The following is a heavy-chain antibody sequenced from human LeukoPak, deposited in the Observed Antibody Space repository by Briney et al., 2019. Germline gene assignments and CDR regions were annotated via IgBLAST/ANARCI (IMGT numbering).Heavy chain of an antibody. J-gene: IGHJ4*02. D-gene: IGHD1-26*01. Sequence: GGSLRLSCAASGFTFNSYAMTWVRQAPEKGLEWVSSIIDSGINTYYGDPVKGRFTISRDNSKSTLYLQMNSLRAEDTAVYCCAKGSRGSYDYWGQGTLVTVSS. V-gene: IGHV3-23*01. CDR1: GFTFNSYA. CDR3: AKGSRGSYDY. CDR2: IIDSGINT.